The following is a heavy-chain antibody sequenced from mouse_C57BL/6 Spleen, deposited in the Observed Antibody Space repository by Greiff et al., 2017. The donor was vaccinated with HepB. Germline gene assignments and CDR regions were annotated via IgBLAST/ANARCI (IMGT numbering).Heavy chain of an antibody. V-gene: IGHV5-4*01. CDR1: GFTFSSYA. Sequence: DVHLVESGGGLVKPGGSLKLSYAASGFTFSSYAMSWVRQTPEKRLEWVATISDGGSYTYYPDNVKGRFTISRDNAKNNLYLQMSHLKSEDTAMYYCARFHDGYWYFDVWGTGTTVTVSS. CDR2: ISDGGSYT. CDR3: ARFHDGYWYFDV. J-gene: IGHJ1*03. D-gene: IGHD2-3*01.